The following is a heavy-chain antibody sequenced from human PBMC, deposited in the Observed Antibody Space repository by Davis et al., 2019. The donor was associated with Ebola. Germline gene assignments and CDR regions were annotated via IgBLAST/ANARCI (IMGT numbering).Heavy chain of an antibody. V-gene: IGHV4-34*01. J-gene: IGHJ5*02. CDR2: INHSGLT. CDR3: ARAVGIWNYRVWFDP. CDR1: GGSFSDGY. D-gene: IGHD1-7*01. Sequence: MPSETLSLTCAVHGGSFSDGYWSWIRQPPGKGLEWIGEINHSGLTNYNPSLKSRVTISVDTSKNQFSLKVSSVTAADTAVYYCARAVGIWNYRVWFDPWGQGTLVTVSS.